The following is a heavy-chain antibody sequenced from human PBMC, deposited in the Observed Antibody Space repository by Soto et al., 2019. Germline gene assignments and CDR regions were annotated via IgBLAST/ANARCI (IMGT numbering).Heavy chain of an antibody. CDR2: IYHSGST. D-gene: IGHD3-16*01. V-gene: IGHV4-30-2*01. Sequence: SEIMSLTSTVSGGYLSSGGSSWTWNRQPPGKGLEWIGYIYHSGSTYYNPSLKSRVTISLDRSKNQFSLRLSSVTAADTAVYYCARGAVLNFDSWGQGTLVTVSS. CDR1: GGYLSSGGSS. CDR3: ARGAVLNFDS. J-gene: IGHJ4*02.